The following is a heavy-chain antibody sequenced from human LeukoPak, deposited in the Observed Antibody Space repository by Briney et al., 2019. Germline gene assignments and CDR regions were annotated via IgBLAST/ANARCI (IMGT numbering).Heavy chain of an antibody. Sequence: GSLRLSCPASGFAMSWVRQAPGKGLEWVASIRGSGDDSTYYADSVKGRFIISRDHFKNTLYLQMDSLRAEDSAVYYCANRVGLRYYYFDYWGQGTLVTVSS. CDR3: ANRVGLRYYYFDY. CDR2: IRGSGDDST. D-gene: IGHD4-17*01. CDR1: GFA. J-gene: IGHJ4*02. V-gene: IGHV3-23*01.